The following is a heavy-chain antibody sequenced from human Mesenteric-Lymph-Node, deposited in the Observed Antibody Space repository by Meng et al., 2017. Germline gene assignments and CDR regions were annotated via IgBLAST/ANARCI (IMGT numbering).Heavy chain of an antibody. D-gene: IGHD6-13*01. CDR3: ARGYGSSWHSPFQH. CDR1: GFTFSTYT. V-gene: IGHV3-30*01. J-gene: IGHJ1*01. Sequence: VPLGGSGGGVVQPGRSLSLSCAASGFTFSTYTMHRVRQAPGKGLEWVALISYDESNKYYADSVNGRFTTSRDNSKNTLYLQMNSLRAEDTAVYYCARGYGSSWHSPFQHWGQGTLVTVSS. CDR2: ISYDESNK.